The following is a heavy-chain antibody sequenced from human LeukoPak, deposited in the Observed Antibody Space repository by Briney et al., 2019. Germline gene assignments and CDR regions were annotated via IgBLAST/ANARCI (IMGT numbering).Heavy chain of an antibody. V-gene: IGHV3-21*01. D-gene: IGHD4-23*01. J-gene: IGHJ4*02. CDR2: ITSSSSSI. Sequence: GGSLRLSCAASGFTFSSYTMNWVRQAPGKGLEWVSSITSSSSSIYYADSVKGRFTISRDSAKNSLYLQMNSLRAEDTAVYYCARAGTSSGGFDYWGQGTLVTVSS. CDR1: GFTFSSYT. CDR3: ARAGTSSGGFDY.